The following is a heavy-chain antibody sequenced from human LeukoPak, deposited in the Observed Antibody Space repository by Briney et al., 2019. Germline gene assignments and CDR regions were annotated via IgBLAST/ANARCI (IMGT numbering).Heavy chain of an antibody. D-gene: IGHD5/OR15-5a*01. Sequence: QPGGSLRPSCAVSGFTFSSYAMIWVRQAPGRGLVWVSSIGASGDSIYYTDSVKGRFTISRDNSKNTLYLQMSSLRVEDTAVYYCAKIPDVSDYWGQGTLVTVSS. CDR2: IGASGDSI. CDR1: GFTFSSYA. J-gene: IGHJ4*02. V-gene: IGHV3-23*01. CDR3: AKIPDVSDY.